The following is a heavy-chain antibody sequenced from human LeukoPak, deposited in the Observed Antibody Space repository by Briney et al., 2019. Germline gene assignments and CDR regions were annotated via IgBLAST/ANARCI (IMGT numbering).Heavy chain of an antibody. CDR3: VLHSIDHVGATGYFDY. CDR2: ISYDGSNK. CDR1: GFTFSSYA. J-gene: IGHJ4*02. V-gene: IGHV3-30-3*01. Sequence: GRSLRLSCAASGFTFSSYAMHWVRQAPGKGLEWVAVISYDGSNKYYADSVKGRLTISRDNSKNTLYLQMNSLRAEDTAVYYCVLHSIDHVGATGYFDYWGQGTLVTVSS. D-gene: IGHD1-26*01.